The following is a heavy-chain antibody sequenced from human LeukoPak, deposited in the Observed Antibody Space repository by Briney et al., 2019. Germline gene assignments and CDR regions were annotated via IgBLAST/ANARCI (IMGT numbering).Heavy chain of an antibody. Sequence: PSQTLSLTCTVSGGSISSGSYYWSWIRQPAGKGLEWIGRIYTSGSTYYNPSLKSRVTISVDTSKNQFSLKLSSVTAADTAVYYCARVKVATGNLFDYWGQGTLVTVSS. CDR3: ARVKVATGNLFDY. D-gene: IGHD1-1*01. J-gene: IGHJ4*02. CDR2: IYTSGST. V-gene: IGHV4-61*02. CDR1: GGSISSGSYY.